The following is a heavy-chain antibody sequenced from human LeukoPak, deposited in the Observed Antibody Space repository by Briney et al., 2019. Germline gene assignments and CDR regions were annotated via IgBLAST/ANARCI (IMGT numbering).Heavy chain of an antibody. D-gene: IGHD2-2*01. V-gene: IGHV1-8*01. CDR3: ARVQDTRDFDY. Sequence: ASVKVSCKASGYTFTSYDINWVRQATGQGLEWMGWMNPNSGNTGYAQKSQGRVTMTRNTSISTAYMELSSLRSEDAAVYYCARVQDTRDFDYWGQGTLVTVSS. CDR2: MNPNSGNT. J-gene: IGHJ4*02. CDR1: GYTFTSYD.